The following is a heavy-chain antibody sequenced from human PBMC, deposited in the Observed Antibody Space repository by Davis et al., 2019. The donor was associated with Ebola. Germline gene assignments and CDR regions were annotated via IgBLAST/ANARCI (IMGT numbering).Heavy chain of an antibody. Sequence: GESLKLSCAASGFPFSTYSMSWVRQAPGKALEWVSSISSDSDYIYYADSAKGRFPISRDNAKNSLFLQMNSLRAEDTAVYYCARDRPLDFFFGDYYGMDVWGQGTTVTVSS. J-gene: IGHJ6*02. CDR3: ARDRPLDFFFGDYYGMDV. CDR2: ISSDSDYI. D-gene: IGHD3-16*01. CDR1: GFPFSTYS. V-gene: IGHV3-21*01.